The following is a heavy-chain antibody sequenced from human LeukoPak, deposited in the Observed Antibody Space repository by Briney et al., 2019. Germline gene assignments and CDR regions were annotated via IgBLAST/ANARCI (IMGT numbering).Heavy chain of an antibody. CDR2: MYYSGVS. J-gene: IGHJ6*03. CDR1: GGSLTSHY. Sequence: SETLSLTCTVSGGSLTSHYWSWIRQPPGEGLEWIGYMYYSGVSTYNTSLKSRVTISIDTSKNQFSLKLSSVTAADTAVYDCARDAIDGGYYMDVWGRGTTLTVCS. D-gene: IGHD2-15*01. V-gene: IGHV4-59*11. CDR3: ARDAIDGGYYMDV.